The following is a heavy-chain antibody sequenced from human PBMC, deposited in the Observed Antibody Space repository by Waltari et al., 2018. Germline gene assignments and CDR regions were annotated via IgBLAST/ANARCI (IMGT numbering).Heavy chain of an antibody. J-gene: IGHJ1*01. Sequence: QVQLQQWGAGLLKPSETLSLTCAVYGGSFSGYYWSWIRQPPGKGLEWIGEINHSGSTNDNPSLKSRVTISVDTSKNQFSLKLSSVTAADTAVYYCARRQVRANFQHWGQGTLVTVSS. CDR2: INHSGST. CDR1: GGSFSGYY. V-gene: IGHV4-34*01. CDR3: ARRQVRANFQH.